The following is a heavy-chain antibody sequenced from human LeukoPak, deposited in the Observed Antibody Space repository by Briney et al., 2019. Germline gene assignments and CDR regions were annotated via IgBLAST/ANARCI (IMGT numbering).Heavy chain of an antibody. CDR2: MNPNTGNT. CDR3: ARKRSSNNWFDP. V-gene: IGHV1-8*02. J-gene: IGHJ5*02. CDR1: GYTFTSYY. Sequence: ASVKVSCKASGYTFTSYYMHSVRQAPGRGLEWMGWMNPNTGNTGSAQKFQGGGTMTRITFISTAYMGLSSLRSEDTAVYYCARKRSSNNWFDPWGQGTLVTVSS. D-gene: IGHD6-13*01.